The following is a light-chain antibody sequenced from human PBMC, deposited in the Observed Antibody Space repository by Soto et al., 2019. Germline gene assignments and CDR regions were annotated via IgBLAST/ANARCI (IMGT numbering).Light chain of an antibody. Sequence: EIVLTQSPDTLSLSPGDRATLSCRATKSVTKSLVWYQQKPGQAPRILSYNGSDRATGIPVRFSGSGSGTDFTLTISSLAPDDFAVYYCQQRHNWPRTFGQGTKVDI. CDR1: KSVTKS. CDR2: NGS. CDR3: QQRHNWPRT. V-gene: IGKV3-11*01. J-gene: IGKJ1*01.